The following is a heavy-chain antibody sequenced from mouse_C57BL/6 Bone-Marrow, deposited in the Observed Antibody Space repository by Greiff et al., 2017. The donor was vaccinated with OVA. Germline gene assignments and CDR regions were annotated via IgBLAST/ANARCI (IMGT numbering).Heavy chain of an antibody. CDR3: ARGRGGNYPLAY. J-gene: IGHJ3*01. Sequence: QVQLQQPGAELVKPGASVKLSCKASGYTFTSSWMHWVKQRPGRGLEWIGRIDPNRGGTKYNEKFKSKANITEDKPSSTAYMQRSSLTSEASAVYDCARGRGGNYPLAYWGQGTRVTVSA. CDR1: GYTFTSSW. CDR2: IDPNRGGT. V-gene: IGHV1-72*01. D-gene: IGHD2-1*01.